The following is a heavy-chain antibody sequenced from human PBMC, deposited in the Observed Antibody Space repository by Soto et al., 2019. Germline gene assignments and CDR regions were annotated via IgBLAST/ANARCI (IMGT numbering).Heavy chain of an antibody. CDR2: IITSDGRT. V-gene: IGHV3-23*01. CDR1: GFTFSSYA. J-gene: IGHJ4*02. D-gene: IGHD4-17*01. Sequence: PWGSLRLSCAASGFTFSSYAMSCVRQTPWKGLEWVSIITSDGRTYYADSVKGRFTISRDNSKNTVYLQMNSLRAEDTAVYYCAKDYSTVTTDPLSVVLFDYWGQGALVTVSS. CDR3: AKDYSTVTTDPLSVVLFDY.